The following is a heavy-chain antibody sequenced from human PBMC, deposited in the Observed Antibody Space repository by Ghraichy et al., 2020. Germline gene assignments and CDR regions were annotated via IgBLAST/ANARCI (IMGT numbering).Heavy chain of an antibody. CDR1: GFTLSSYA. Sequence: GGSLRLSCAASGFTLSSYAMSWVRQAPGKGLEWVSVISVSGNNIHYADSVKGRFTISRDISTNTLYLQMNSLRAEDTAQYFCARVVVRTDHWGYFDPWGQGTLVTVSS. J-gene: IGHJ5*02. CDR3: ARVVVRTDHWGYFDP. V-gene: IGHV3-23*01. D-gene: IGHD2-15*01. CDR2: ISVSGNNI.